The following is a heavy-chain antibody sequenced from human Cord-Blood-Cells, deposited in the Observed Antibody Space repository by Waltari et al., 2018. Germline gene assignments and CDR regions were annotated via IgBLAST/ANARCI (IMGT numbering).Heavy chain of an antibody. CDR2: IYHSGST. J-gene: IGHJ3*02. CDR3: ARDRYSYGYNAFDI. Sequence: QVQLQESGPGLVKPSETLSLTCAVSGYSIRSGYYWGWIRQPPGKGLEWIGSIYHSGSTYYNPSLKSRVTISVDTSKNQFSLKLSSVTAADTAVYYCARDRYSYGYNAFDIWGQGTMVTVSS. D-gene: IGHD5-18*01. CDR1: GYSIRSGYY. V-gene: IGHV4-38-2*02.